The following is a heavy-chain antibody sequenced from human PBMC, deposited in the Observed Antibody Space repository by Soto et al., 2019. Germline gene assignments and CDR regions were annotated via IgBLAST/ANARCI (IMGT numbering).Heavy chain of an antibody. J-gene: IGHJ4*02. V-gene: IGHV1-24*01. Sequence: ASVKVSCKVAGYTLTELSMDWVRQAPGKGLEWMGGFDPEDGETIYAQKFQGRVTMTEDTSTDTAYMELSSLRSEDTAVYYCATDTRDSYGSLLFDYWGQGTLVTVSS. D-gene: IGHD5-18*01. CDR3: ATDTRDSYGSLLFDY. CDR2: FDPEDGET. CDR1: GYTLTELS.